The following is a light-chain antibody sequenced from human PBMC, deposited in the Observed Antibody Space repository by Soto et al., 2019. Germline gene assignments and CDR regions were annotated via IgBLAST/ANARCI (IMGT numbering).Light chain of an antibody. CDR3: LSYTTSAPYV. CDR2: GVT. CDR1: SSDIGNYYNY. Sequence: QSVLTQPASVSGSPGQSITSSCTGTSSDIGNYYNYVSWYQQHPGKAPKVVIYGVTNRPSGVSSRFSGSKSGSTASLTISGLQAEDEADYYCLSYTTSAPYVLGTGTKVTV. V-gene: IGLV2-14*01. J-gene: IGLJ1*01.